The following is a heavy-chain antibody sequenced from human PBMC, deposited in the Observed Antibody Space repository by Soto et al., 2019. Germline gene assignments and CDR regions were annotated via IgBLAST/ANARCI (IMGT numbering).Heavy chain of an antibody. CDR3: AKVGVVNRGYYFDY. Sequence: RMRKKPGKGLEWMGIIYPGDSDTRYSPSFQGQVTISADKSISTAYLQWSSLKASDTAMYYCAKVGVVNRGYYFDYWGQGTLVTVSS. V-gene: IGHV5-51*01. J-gene: IGHJ4*02. D-gene: IGHD3-3*01. CDR2: IYPGDSDT.